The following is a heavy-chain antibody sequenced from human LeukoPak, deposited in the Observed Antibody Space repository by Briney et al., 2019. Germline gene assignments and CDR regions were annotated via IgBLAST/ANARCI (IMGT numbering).Heavy chain of an antibody. Sequence: GSVNVSCKASGYIFTSYGISWVRQTPGQGLEWMGGISDYNGNTNNAQKLQGRNTLSTDTSTSQAYMELRSLRSDDTAIYYCARLNFGSEDYWGQGTLVTVSS. V-gene: IGHV1-18*01. CDR3: ARLNFGSEDY. D-gene: IGHD3-10*01. CDR2: ISDYNGNT. CDR1: GYIFTSYG. J-gene: IGHJ4*02.